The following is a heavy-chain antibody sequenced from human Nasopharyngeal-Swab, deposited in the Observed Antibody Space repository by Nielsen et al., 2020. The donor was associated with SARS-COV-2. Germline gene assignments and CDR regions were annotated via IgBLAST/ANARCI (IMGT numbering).Heavy chain of an antibody. CDR3: ARDLGGGYCTTTNCPGS. D-gene: IGHD2-2*01. CDR1: GLTVSSTY. CDR2: TEIGGTT. V-gene: IGHV3-53*01. J-gene: IGHJ1*01. Sequence: GEFLKISCAVSGLTVSSTYMSWVRQAPGKGLEWVSVTEIGGTTHYADSVKGRFSISRDSSTNTLYLQMNNVRAEDTAVYYCARDLGGGYCTTTNCPGSWGQGTLVTVSS.